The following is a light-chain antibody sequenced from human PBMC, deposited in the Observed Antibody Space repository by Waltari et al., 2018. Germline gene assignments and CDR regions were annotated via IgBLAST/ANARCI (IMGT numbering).Light chain of an antibody. V-gene: IGKV1-33*01. Sequence: DIQLTQSPSSLSAAVGDRVTITCQATQDITTSLSWFQQKPGKAPQLLIYNASSLQAGVPSSFSGTGSGTAFSFTITSLQPEHSATYYCQHYHSLPYTFGRGTKLQIK. CDR2: NAS. J-gene: IGKJ2*01. CDR1: QDITTS. CDR3: QHYHSLPYT.